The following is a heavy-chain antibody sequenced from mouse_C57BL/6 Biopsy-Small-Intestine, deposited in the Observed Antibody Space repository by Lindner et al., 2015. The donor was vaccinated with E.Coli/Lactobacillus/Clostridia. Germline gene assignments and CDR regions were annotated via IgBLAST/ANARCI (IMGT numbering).Heavy chain of an antibody. CDR2: INPYNGDT. CDR3: ARDGFAY. Sequence: VQLQESGPELVKPGDSVKISCKASGYSFTGHFMNWVMQSHGKSLEWIGRINPYNGDTFYNQKFKGKATLTVDKSSSTAHMELRSLTSEDSAVYYCARDGFAYWGQGTLVTVSA. CDR1: GYSFTGHF. J-gene: IGHJ3*01. V-gene: IGHV1-20*01. D-gene: IGHD1-2*01.